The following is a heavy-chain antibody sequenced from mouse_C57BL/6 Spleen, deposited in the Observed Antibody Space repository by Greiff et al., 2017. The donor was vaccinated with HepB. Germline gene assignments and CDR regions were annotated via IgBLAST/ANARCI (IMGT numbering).Heavy chain of an antibody. J-gene: IGHJ1*03. V-gene: IGHV1-61*01. D-gene: IGHD2-3*01. CDR2: IYPSDSET. CDR3: ARGGSMSDWYFDV. Sequence: VQLQQSGAELVRPGSSVKLSCKASGYTFTSYWMDWVKQRPGQGLEWIGNIYPSDSETHYNQKFKDKATLTVDKSSSTAYMQLSSLTSEDSAVYYCARGGSMSDWYFDVWGTGTTVTVSS. CDR1: GYTFTSYW.